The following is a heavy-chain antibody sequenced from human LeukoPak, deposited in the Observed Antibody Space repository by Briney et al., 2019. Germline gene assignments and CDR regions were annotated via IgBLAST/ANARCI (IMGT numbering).Heavy chain of an antibody. CDR3: ARVIGKGDWLTPPNDAFDI. D-gene: IGHD3-9*01. Sequence: PGGSLRLSCAASGFTFSTYGMSWVRQAPGKGLEWVSAIRSSGGDTYYADSLKGRFTISRDNSKNTLYLLMNGLRAEDTAVYYCARVIGKGDWLTPPNDAFDIWGQGTMVTVSS. J-gene: IGHJ3*02. CDR2: IRSSGGDT. V-gene: IGHV3-23*01. CDR1: GFTFSTYG.